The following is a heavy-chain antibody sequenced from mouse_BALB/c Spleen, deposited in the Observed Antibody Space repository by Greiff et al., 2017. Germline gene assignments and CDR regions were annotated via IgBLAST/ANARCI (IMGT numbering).Heavy chain of an antibody. Sequence: EVKLEESGGGLVQPGGSMKLSCVASGFTFSNYWMNWVRQSPEKGLEWVAEIRLKSNNYATHYAESVKGRFTISRDDSKSSVYLQMNNLRAEDTGIYYCTRPGGNYDFDYWGQGTTLTVSS. CDR2: IRLKSNNYAT. V-gene: IGHV6-6*02. CDR1: GFTFSNYW. D-gene: IGHD2-1*01. J-gene: IGHJ2*01. CDR3: TRPGGNYDFDY.